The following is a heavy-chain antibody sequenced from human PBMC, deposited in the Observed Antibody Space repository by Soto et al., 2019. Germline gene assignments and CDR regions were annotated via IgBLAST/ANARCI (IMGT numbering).Heavy chain of an antibody. Sequence: EVQLVESGGGLLQPGGSLRLSCAASGFTVSSNYMSWVRQAPGKGLEWVSVIYSGGSTYYADSVKGRFTISRDNSKNTLYLQMNSLGAEDTAVYYCARDRVESGYPEYFQHWGQGTLVTVSS. CDR1: GFTVSSNY. CDR3: ARDRVESGYPEYFQH. V-gene: IGHV3-53*01. J-gene: IGHJ1*01. CDR2: IYSGGST. D-gene: IGHD3-22*01.